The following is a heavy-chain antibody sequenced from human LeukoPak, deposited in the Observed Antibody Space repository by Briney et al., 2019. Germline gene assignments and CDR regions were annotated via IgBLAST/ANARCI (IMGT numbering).Heavy chain of an antibody. J-gene: IGHJ4*02. CDR1: GGSISSGDYY. D-gene: IGHD1-26*01. CDR2: IYYSGST. CDR3: VRDRELTY. V-gene: IGHV4-30-4*02. Sequence: SETLSLTCTVSGGSISSGDYYWSWIRQPPGKGLEWIGYIYYSGSTYYNPSLKSRVTISVDTSKNQFSLKLNSVTAADTAIYYCVRDRELTYWGPGTLVTVSS.